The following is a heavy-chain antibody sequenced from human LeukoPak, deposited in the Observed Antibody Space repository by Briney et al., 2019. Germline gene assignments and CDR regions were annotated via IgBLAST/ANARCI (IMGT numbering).Heavy chain of an antibody. Sequence: PSETLSLTCTVSGGSICSSSYYWGWIRQPPGKGLEWIGSIYYSGSTNYNPSLKSRVTISVDTSKNQFSLKLSSVTAADTAVYYCARVWEYCSGGSCYSKGPFDIWGQGTMVTVSS. J-gene: IGHJ3*02. CDR3: ARVWEYCSGGSCYSKGPFDI. CDR2: IYYSGST. D-gene: IGHD2-15*01. V-gene: IGHV4-39*07. CDR1: GGSICSSSYY.